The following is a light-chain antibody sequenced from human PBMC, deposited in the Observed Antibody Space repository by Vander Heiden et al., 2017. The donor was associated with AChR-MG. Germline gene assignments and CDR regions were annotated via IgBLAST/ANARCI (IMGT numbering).Light chain of an antibody. CDR1: SSNIRSNT. Sequence: QSVLTQPPSASGTPGQRVTISCSGSSSNIRSNTVNWYQQLPGTDPRLLIYNNNQRPSGVPDRFSGSKSGTSASLAISGLQSEDEADYYCAAWDDSLNVLFGGGTKLTVL. V-gene: IGLV1-44*01. J-gene: IGLJ2*01. CDR2: NNN. CDR3: AAWDDSLNVL.